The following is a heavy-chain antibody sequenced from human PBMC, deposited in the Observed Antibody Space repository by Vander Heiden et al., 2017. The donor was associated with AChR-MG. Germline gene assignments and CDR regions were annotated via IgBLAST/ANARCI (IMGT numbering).Heavy chain of an antibody. J-gene: IGHJ4*02. Sequence: QVQLQESGPGLAKPSQTLSLTFTVSGGPIRRGDYHRSWSRQPPGKGLEWIGYIYYSGSTYYNPSLKSRVTISGDPSKNQFSLKLSSVTAAGPAVYYCAREAAMVRAVFDYWGQGTLVTVSS. CDR2: IYYSGST. V-gene: IGHV4-30-4*01. CDR1: GGPIRRGDYH. CDR3: AREAAMVRAVFDY. D-gene: IGHD5-18*01.